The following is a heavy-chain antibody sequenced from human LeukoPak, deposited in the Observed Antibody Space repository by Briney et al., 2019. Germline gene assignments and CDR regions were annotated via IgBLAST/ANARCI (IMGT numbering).Heavy chain of an antibody. J-gene: IGHJ4*02. CDR3: ARVGRLQYGDYVAFDY. CDR1: GFTFTDYY. CDR2: ISVSATTM. D-gene: IGHD4-17*01. Sequence: GGSLRLSCATSGFTFTDYYMSWIRQAPGKGLEWVSYISVSATTMYYADSVKGRFTLSRDNAKNSLYLQMNSLRAEDTAVYYCARVGRLQYGDYVAFDYWGQGTLVTVSS. V-gene: IGHV3-11*01.